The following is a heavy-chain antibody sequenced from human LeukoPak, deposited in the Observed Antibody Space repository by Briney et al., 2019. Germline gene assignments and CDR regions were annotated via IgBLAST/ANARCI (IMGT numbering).Heavy chain of an antibody. CDR2: IYYSGST. CDR1: GGSISSSYY. J-gene: IGHJ4*02. CDR3: ARDMTTYYDILTGYYITKIFDY. Sequence: PSETLSLTCTVSGGSISSSYYWGWIRQPPGKGLEWVGSIYYSGSTYYNPSLKSRVTISVDTSKNQFSLKLSSVTAADTAVYYCARDMTTYYDILTGYYITKIFDYWGQGTLVTVSS. V-gene: IGHV4-39*07. D-gene: IGHD3-9*01.